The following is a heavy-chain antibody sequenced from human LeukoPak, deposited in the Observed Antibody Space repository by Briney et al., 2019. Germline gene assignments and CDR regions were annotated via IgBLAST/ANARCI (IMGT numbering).Heavy chain of an antibody. CDR3: ARVGYSGYDFDY. Sequence: GGSLRLSCAASGFTFSRYEMNWVRQAPGKGLEWVSYISSSGSTIYYADSVKGRFTISRDNAKNSLFLQMNSLRAEDTAVYYCARVGYSGYDFDYWGQGTLVTVSS. CDR2: ISSSGSTI. J-gene: IGHJ4*02. D-gene: IGHD5-12*01. CDR1: GFTFSRYE. V-gene: IGHV3-48*03.